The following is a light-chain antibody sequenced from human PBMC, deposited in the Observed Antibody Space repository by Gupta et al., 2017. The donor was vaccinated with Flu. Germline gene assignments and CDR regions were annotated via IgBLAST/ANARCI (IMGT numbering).Light chain of an antibody. V-gene: IGLV8-61*01. CDR2: STD. CDR1: TGSVSSNHY. J-gene: IGLJ3*02. CDR3: ALYLGSDIWV. Sequence: QTVVTQESSFSVSPGGTVTLTCGLTTGSVSSNHYPSWYQQTPGQAPRTLVHSTDSRFSGVPDRFSGSILGTKAALTITGALPEDDCLYYCALYLGSDIWVFGGGTRLTVL.